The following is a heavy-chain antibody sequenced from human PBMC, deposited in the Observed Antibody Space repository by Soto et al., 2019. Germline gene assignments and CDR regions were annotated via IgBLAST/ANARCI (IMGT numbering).Heavy chain of an antibody. V-gene: IGHV3-23*01. CDR2: ISGSSGST. J-gene: IGHJ4*02. CDR1: GFTFSSYA. D-gene: IGHD3-10*01. Sequence: GGSLRLSCAASGFTFSSYAMSWVRQAPGKGLEWVSAISGSSGSTYYADSVKGRFTISRDNSKNTLNLQMNSLRAEDTAVYYCAKVLTGRKRVGFITRYYFDYWGQGTLVTVSS. CDR3: AKVLTGRKRVGFITRYYFDY.